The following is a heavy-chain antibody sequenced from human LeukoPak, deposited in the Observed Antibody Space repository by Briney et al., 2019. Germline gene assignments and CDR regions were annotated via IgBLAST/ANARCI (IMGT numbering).Heavy chain of an antibody. V-gene: IGHV3-7*01. D-gene: IGHD3-22*01. CDR1: GLPFSNYG. CDR3: ARDPEDYYESSAYYDGFDM. J-gene: IGHJ3*02. CDR2: IKQDGSGK. Sequence: GGSLRLSCAASGLPFSNYGMSLVRQAPVKGLEWVANIKQDGSGKYYVDSVKGRFTISRDNAKNSLYLQMNSLRAEDTAVYYCARDPEDYYESSAYYDGFDMWGQGTMVTVSS.